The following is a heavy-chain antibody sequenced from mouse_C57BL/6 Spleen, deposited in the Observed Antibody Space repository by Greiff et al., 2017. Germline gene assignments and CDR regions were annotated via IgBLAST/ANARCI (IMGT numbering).Heavy chain of an antibody. CDR2: ISYDGSN. V-gene: IGHV3-6*01. Sequence: EVKLVESGPGLVKPSQSLSLTCSVTGYSITSGYYWNWIRQFPGNKLEWMGYISYDGSNNYNPSLKNRISITRDTSKNQFFLKLNSVTTEDTATYYCARESNHLYYAMGYWGHGTSVTVSS. CDR1: GYSITSGYY. J-gene: IGHJ4*01. D-gene: IGHD2-5*01. CDR3: ARESNHLYYAMGY.